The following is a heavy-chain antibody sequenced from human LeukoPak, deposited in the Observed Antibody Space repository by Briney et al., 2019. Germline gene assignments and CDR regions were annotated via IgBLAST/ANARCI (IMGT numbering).Heavy chain of an antibody. D-gene: IGHD6-13*01. Sequence: SETLSLTCSVSGGSISSFYWSWIRQPAGKGLEWIGHIYTSGSTNDNPSLKSRVTMSLDTSKKQFSLKLSSVTATDTAVYYCARLTSSWYQDWYFDLWGRGTLVTVSS. J-gene: IGHJ2*01. CDR3: ARLTSSWYQDWYFDL. CDR2: IYTSGST. CDR1: GGSISSFY. V-gene: IGHV4-4*07.